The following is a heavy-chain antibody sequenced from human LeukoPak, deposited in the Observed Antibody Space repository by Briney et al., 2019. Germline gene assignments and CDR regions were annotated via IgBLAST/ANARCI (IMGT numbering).Heavy chain of an antibody. J-gene: IGHJ4*02. D-gene: IGHD3-3*01. CDR2: IYTSGST. V-gene: IGHV4-61*02. CDR3: ARGYDTPDY. CDR1: GGSISSGSYY. Sequence: SGTLSLTCTVSGGSISSGSYYWSWIRQPAGKGLEWIGRIYTSGSTNYNPSLKSRVTISVDTSKNQFSLKLSSVTAADTAVYYCARGYDTPDYWGQGTLVTVSS.